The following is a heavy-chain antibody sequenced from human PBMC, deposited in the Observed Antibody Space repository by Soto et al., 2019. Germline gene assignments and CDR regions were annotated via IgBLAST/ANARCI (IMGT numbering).Heavy chain of an antibody. Sequence: EVQLVESGGGLVQPGGSLRLSCAASGFTVSSNYMSWVRQAPGKGLEWVSVIYSGGSTYYADSVKGRFTISRDNSKNTLYLQMNSQRAEDTAVYYCARNPGEYSYGYFDYYYYMDVWGKGTTVTVSS. V-gene: IGHV3-66*01. D-gene: IGHD5-18*01. CDR3: ARNPGEYSYGYFDYYYYMDV. CDR1: GFTVSSNY. CDR2: IYSGGST. J-gene: IGHJ6*03.